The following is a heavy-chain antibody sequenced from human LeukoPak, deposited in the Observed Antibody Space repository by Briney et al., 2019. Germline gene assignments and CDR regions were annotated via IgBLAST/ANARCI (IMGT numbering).Heavy chain of an antibody. J-gene: IGHJ6*02. V-gene: IGHV4-34*01. CDR3: ARGSDIVVVPAAGYYYYGMDV. CDR2: INHSGST. CDR1: GGSFSGYY. D-gene: IGHD2-2*01. Sequence: PSETLSLTCAVYGGSFSGYYWSWIRQPPGKGLEWIGVINHSGSTNYNPSLKSRVTISVDTSKNQFSLKLSSVTAADTAVYYCARGSDIVVVPAAGYYYYGMDVWGQGTTVTVSS.